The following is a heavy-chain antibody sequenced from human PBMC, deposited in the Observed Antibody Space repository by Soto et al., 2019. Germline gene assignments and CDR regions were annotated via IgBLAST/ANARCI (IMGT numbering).Heavy chain of an antibody. D-gene: IGHD2-15*01. V-gene: IGHV4-30-2*01. CDR2: IYHSGST. Sequence: AVSGGSISSGGYSWSWIRQPPGKGLEWIGYIYHSGSTYYNPSLKSRVTISVDRSKNQFSLKLSSVTAADTAVYYCARASPFYCSGGSCYLPDYWGQGTLVTVPQ. J-gene: IGHJ4*02. CDR3: ARASPFYCSGGSCYLPDY. CDR1: GGSISSGGYS.